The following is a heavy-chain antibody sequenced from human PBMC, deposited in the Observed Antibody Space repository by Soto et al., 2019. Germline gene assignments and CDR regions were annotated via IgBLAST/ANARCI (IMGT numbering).Heavy chain of an antibody. D-gene: IGHD1-26*01. CDR2: FDPEHGEA. V-gene: IGHV1-24*01. Sequence: ASVKVSCKVFGYTLNDLSIHWVRQAPGKGLEWMGGFDPEHGEAVYAQKFQGRVTMTEETSTDTAYMEVSNLRSEDTAVYYCVKGGSRGRYYYYYGMDVCGQGTTVTVS. J-gene: IGHJ6*02. CDR3: VKGGSRGRYYYYYGMDV. CDR1: GYTLNDLS.